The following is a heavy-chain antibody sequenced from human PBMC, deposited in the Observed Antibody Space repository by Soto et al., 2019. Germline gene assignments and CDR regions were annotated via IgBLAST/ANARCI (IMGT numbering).Heavy chain of an antibody. CDR1: GFTFDDYA. D-gene: IGHD3-16*01. J-gene: IGHJ3*02. V-gene: IGHV3-9*01. Sequence: EVQLVESGGGLVQPGRSLRLSCAASGFTFDDYAMHWVRQAPGKGLEWVSGISWNSGSIGYADSVKGRFTISRDNAKNSLYLQMNSLRAQDTALYYCAKDMGGLNQVSHHDAFDIWGQGTMVTVSS. CDR2: ISWNSGSI. CDR3: AKDMGGLNQVSHHDAFDI.